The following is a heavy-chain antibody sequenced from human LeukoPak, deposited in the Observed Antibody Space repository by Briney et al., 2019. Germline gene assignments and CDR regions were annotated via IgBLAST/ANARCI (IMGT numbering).Heavy chain of an antibody. CDR2: ISYDGSNK. D-gene: IGHD3-3*01. V-gene: IGHV3-30-3*01. CDR1: GFTFSSYA. CDR3: ASDFGVVIRTFEY. J-gene: IGHJ4*02. Sequence: GSLRLSCAASGFTFSSYAMHWVRQAPGKGLEWVAVISYDGSNKYYADSVKGRFTISRDNSKNTLYLQMNSLRAEDTAVYYCASDFGVVIRTFEYWGQGTLVTDSS.